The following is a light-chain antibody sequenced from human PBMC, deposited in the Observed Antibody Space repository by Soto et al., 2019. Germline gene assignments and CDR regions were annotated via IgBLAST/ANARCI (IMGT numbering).Light chain of an antibody. Sequence: DIQMTQSPSTLSASVGDRVTITCRASQSISSWLAWYQQKPGKAPKLLIYKASSLESGVPSRFSGSGSGTEFTLTISSRQPDDFATYYCQQYNTDPRTFGQGTKVEIK. CDR3: QQYNTDPRT. J-gene: IGKJ1*01. V-gene: IGKV1-5*03. CDR2: KAS. CDR1: QSISSW.